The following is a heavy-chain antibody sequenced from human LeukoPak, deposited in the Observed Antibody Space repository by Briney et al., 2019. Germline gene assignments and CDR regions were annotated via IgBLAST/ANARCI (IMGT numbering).Heavy chain of an antibody. CDR3: AHGYSYGRNYYYYGMDV. V-gene: IGHV1-69*04. Sequence: SVKVSCKASRGTFSSYAISWVRQAPGQGLEWMGRIIPILGIANYAQKFQGRVTITADKSTSTAYMELSSLRSEDTAVYYCAHGYSYGRNYYYYGMDVWGQGTTVTVSS. CDR2: IIPILGIA. J-gene: IGHJ6*02. CDR1: RGTFSSYA. D-gene: IGHD5-18*01.